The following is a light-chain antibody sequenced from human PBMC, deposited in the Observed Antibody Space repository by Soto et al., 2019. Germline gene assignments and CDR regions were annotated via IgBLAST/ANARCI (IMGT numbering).Light chain of an antibody. CDR3: SSFVGPYTYV. J-gene: IGLJ1*01. CDR1: SSDVGAYDY. V-gene: IGLV2-11*01. CDR2: DVS. Sequence: QSVLTQPRSVSGSPGQSVTISCTGTSSDVGAYDYVSWYQHHPGKAPKVTIYDVSKRPSGVPDRFSGSKSGNTASLTISGLQAEDEADYYCSSFVGPYTYVFGTGTKVTV.